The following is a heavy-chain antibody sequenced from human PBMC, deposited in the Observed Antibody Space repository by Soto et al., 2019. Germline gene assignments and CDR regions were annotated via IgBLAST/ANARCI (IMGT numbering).Heavy chain of an antibody. CDR2: FSGPGGGP. CDR1: GFTFSTYA. J-gene: IGHJ4*02. CDR3: AREQYSMVRGVIPY. D-gene: IGHD3-10*01. Sequence: GGSLRLSCAASGFTFSTYAMSWVRQAPGKGLEWVSSFSGPGGGPYYADSVKGRFTISRDDSKNTLYLQMNSLRAEDTVVYYCAREQYSMVRGVIPYWGQGTLVTVSS. V-gene: IGHV3-23*01.